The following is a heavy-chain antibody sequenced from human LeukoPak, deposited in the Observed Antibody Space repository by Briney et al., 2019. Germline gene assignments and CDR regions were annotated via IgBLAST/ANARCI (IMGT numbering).Heavy chain of an antibody. CDR1: GGSISSSRYY. CDR3: ARHLGSSWYEGLDF. CDR2: IYYSGST. J-gene: IGHJ4*02. Sequence: SETLSLTCTVSGGSISSSRYYWGWIPQPPGKGLEGIGSIYYSGSTYYNPSLKSRVTISVDTSNNQFYLKLSSVTAADTAVYYCARHLGSSWYEGLDFWGQGTLVTVSS. V-gene: IGHV4-39*01. D-gene: IGHD6-13*01.